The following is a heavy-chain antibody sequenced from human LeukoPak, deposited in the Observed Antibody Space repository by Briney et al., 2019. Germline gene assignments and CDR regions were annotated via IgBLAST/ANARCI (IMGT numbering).Heavy chain of an antibody. J-gene: IGHJ3*02. D-gene: IGHD2-2*01. CDR1: GYSFTTYY. V-gene: IGHV1-69*04. CDR2: IIPILGIA. Sequence: SVKVSCKASGYSFTTYYIHWVRQAPGQGLEWMGRIIPILGIANYAQKFQGRVTITADKSTSTAYMELSSLRSEDTAVYYCARAPSGYCSSTSCYAGSGAFDIWGQGTMVTVSS. CDR3: ARAPSGYCSSTSCYAGSGAFDI.